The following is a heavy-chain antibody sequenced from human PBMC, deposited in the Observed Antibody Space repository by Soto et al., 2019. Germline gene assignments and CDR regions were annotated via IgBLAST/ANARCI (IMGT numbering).Heavy chain of an antibody. CDR1: GYPFTSYD. J-gene: IGHJ4*02. V-gene: IGHV1-8*01. Sequence: ASVKVSCKASGYPFTSYDINWVRQATGQGLEWMGWMNPNSGHTGYAEKFLGRVTMTSNTSITTAYMELSSLRSDDTAVYYCARTTRSGYSGAWSPFDYWGQGTLVTVSS. D-gene: IGHD6-19*01. CDR2: MNPNSGHT. CDR3: ARTTRSGYSGAWSPFDY.